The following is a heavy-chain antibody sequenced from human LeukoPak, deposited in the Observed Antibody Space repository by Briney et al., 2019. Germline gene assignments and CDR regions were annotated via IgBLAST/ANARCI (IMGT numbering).Heavy chain of an antibody. V-gene: IGHV3-23*01. CDR2: ISGSGGST. CDR1: GFTFSSYA. Sequence: GGSLRRSCAASGFTFSSYAMSWVRQAPGKGLEWVSGISGSGGSTYYADSVKGRFTISRDNSKNTLYLQMDSLRAEDTAVYYCAILDHVDAFDIWGQGTMVTVSS. CDR3: AILDHVDAFDI. D-gene: IGHD1-14*01. J-gene: IGHJ3*02.